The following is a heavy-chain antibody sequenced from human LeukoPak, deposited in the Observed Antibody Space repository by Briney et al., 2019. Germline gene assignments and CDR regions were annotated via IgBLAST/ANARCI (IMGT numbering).Heavy chain of an antibody. CDR2: IKQDGSEI. V-gene: IGHV3-7*01. D-gene: IGHD1/OR15-1a*01. CDR1: GFTFSRYW. CDR3: ARNKGSDY. Sequence: PGGSLRLSCVASGFTFSRYWMSWVRQAPGKGLEWVANIKQDGSEICYVESVRGRFTISRDNAKNSLYLQMNSLRAEDTAVYYCARNKGSDYWGQGTLVTVSS. J-gene: IGHJ4*02.